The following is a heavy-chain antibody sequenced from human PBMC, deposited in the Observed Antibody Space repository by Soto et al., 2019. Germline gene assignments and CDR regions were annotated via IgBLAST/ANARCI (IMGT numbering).Heavy chain of an antibody. CDR2: MNPNSGNT. CDR3: AGGLLGMPLYYYMDV. D-gene: IGHD7-27*01. V-gene: IGHV1-8*01. J-gene: IGHJ6*03. CDR1: GYTFTSYD. Sequence: QVQLVQSGAEVKKPGASVKVSCKASGYTFTSYDINWVRQATGQGLEWMGWMNPNSGNTGYAQKFRGRVPMTRNPSISTAYMELSSLRSEDTAVYYCAGGLLGMPLYYYMDVWGKGTTVTVSS.